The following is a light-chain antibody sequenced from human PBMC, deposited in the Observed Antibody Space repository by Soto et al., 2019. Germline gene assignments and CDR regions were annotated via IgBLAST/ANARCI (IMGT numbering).Light chain of an antibody. J-gene: IGKJ4*01. CDR3: QQYNNSPLT. Sequence: EIVMTQSLATLSVSPGERATLSCRASQGVSSNLAWYQQKPGQAPWLLIYGASTRATGIPARFSGSGSGTEFTLTISSLQSGDFADYYCQQYNNSPLTFGGGTKVEIK. CDR1: QGVSSN. V-gene: IGKV3-15*01. CDR2: GAS.